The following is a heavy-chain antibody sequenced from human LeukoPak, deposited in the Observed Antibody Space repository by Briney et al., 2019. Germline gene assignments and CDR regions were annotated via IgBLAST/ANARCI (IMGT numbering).Heavy chain of an antibody. Sequence: GGSLRLSCAASGFTFSSYSMNWVRQAPGKGLEWVSYISSSGSTIYYADSVKGRFTISRDNAKNSLYLQMNSLRAEDTAVYYCARGKGWTYYYDSSGYPYYFDYWGQGTLVTVSS. CDR3: ARGKGWTYYYDSSGYPYYFDY. CDR1: GFTFSSYS. D-gene: IGHD3-22*01. V-gene: IGHV3-48*04. J-gene: IGHJ4*02. CDR2: ISSSGSTI.